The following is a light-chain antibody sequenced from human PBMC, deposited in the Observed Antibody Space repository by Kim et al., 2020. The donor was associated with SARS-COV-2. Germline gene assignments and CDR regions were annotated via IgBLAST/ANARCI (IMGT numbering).Light chain of an antibody. CDR2: DVR. V-gene: IGLV2-14*03. Sequence: GPSITISCSGTSGDIGNSNSVSWYQQHSGEAPRLIIYDVRDRPSGVSARFSGSKSANMASLTISGLRSEDEADYYCCSTSNTLDYVFGSGTKVTVL. J-gene: IGLJ1*01. CDR3: CSTSNTLDYV. CDR1: SGDIGNSNS.